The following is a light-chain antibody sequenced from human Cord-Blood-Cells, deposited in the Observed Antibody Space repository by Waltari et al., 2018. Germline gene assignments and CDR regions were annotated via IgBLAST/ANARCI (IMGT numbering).Light chain of an antibody. CDR3: RQYNSYLYT. J-gene: IGKJ2*01. CDR1: QGITNF. V-gene: IGKV1-16*02. CDR2: AAS. Sequence: DIQMTQYPSPLSASVGDRVTITSRTSQGITNFLAWFQQKPGKATKSLIYAASSLQSAFPTKFGGRAYETDFTLTLTSQHPEDFATYDCRQYNSYLYTFNQGTTLE.